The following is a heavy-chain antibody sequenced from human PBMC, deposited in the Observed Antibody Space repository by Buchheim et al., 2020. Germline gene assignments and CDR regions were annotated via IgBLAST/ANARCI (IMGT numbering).Heavy chain of an antibody. V-gene: IGHV3-7*01. Sequence: EVQLVESGGGLVQPGGSLRLSCAASGFTFSSYWMSWVRQAPGKGLEWVANIKQDGSEKYYVDSVKGRFTISRDNAKTSLYLQMNSLRAEDTAVYYCARARPDSRYYYVGYFQHWGQGTL. CDR3: ARARPDSRYYYVGYFQH. J-gene: IGHJ1*01. CDR1: GFTFSSYW. D-gene: IGHD3-22*01. CDR2: IKQDGSEK.